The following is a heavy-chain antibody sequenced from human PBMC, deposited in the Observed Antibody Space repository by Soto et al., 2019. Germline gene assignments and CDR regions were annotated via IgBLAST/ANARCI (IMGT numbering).Heavy chain of an antibody. CDR2: ISAYNGNT. V-gene: IGHV1-18*01. CDR3: AREVFVGVGATDS. Sequence: ASVKVSCKASGYTFTSYGISWVRQAPGQGLEWMGWISAYNGNTNYAQKLQDRFTMTSDTSTSTISMDLRGLTSGDTAVYYCAREVFVGVGATDSWGQGTLVTVSS. CDR1: GYTFTSYG. J-gene: IGHJ5*01. D-gene: IGHD1-26*01.